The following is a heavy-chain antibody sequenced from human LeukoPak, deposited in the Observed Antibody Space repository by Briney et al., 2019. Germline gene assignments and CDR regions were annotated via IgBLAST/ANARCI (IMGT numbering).Heavy chain of an antibody. CDR3: ARPSVGANDAFDI. CDR2: INTNTGNP. CDR1: GYTFTTYA. D-gene: IGHD1-26*01. J-gene: IGHJ3*02. V-gene: IGHV7-4-1*02. Sequence: ASVNVSCKASGYTFTTYATNWVRQAPGQGLEWMGWINTNTGNPTHAQDFAGRFVFSLDTSVSTAFLQISNLKPEDTAVYYCARPSVGANDAFDIWGQGTMVTVSS.